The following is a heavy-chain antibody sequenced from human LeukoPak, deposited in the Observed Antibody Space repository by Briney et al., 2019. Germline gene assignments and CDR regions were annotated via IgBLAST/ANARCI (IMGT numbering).Heavy chain of an antibody. D-gene: IGHD2-21*02. J-gene: IGHJ4*02. CDR3: ARNPSLHIVVVTAIDY. CDR2: INYSGRT. CDR1: GDSISSSSYY. V-gene: IGHV4-39*01. Sequence: ETLSLTCTVSGDSISSSSYYWGWIRQPPGKGLEWIGNINYSGRTYYNPSLKSRVTISVDTFKNQFSLKLSSVTAADTAVYYCARNPSLHIVVVTAIDYWGQGTLVTVSS.